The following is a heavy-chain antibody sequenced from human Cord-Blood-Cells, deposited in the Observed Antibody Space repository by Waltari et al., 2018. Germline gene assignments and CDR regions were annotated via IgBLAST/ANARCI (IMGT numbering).Heavy chain of an antibody. V-gene: IGHV4-4*07. J-gene: IGHJ4*02. CDR1: GGSISSYY. CDR3: ARESVIRVRGVFDY. CDR2: IYTSGST. D-gene: IGHD3-10*01. Sequence: QVQLQESGPGLVKPSETLSLPCPVSGGSISSYYWSWIRQPAGKGLEWIGRIYTSGSTNYNPSLKSRVTMSVDTSKNQFSLKLSSVTAADTAVYYCARESVIRVRGVFDYWGQGTLVTVSS.